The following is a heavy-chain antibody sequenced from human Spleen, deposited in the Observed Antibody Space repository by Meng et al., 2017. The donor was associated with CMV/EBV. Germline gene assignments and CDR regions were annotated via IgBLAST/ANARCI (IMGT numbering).Heavy chain of an antibody. J-gene: IGHJ4*02. D-gene: IGHD3-22*01. V-gene: IGHV1-46*01. CDR1: GYTFTSFY. Sequence: ASVKVSCKASGYTFTSFYMHWVRQAPGQGLEYMGMNNPSSGSTRYAQKFQGRVTMTRDTSTSTVYMELSRLRSDDTAVYYCARGEEPYDSSGYYYGWGQGTLVTVSS. CDR2: NNPSSGST. CDR3: ARGEEPYDSSGYYYG.